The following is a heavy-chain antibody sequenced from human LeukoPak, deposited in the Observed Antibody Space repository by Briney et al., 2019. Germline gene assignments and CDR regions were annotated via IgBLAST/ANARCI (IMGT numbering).Heavy chain of an antibody. CDR3: ARSIPYGTTWYGRSDY. V-gene: IGHV3-7*03. CDR2: IKPDGTTK. Sequence: PSETLSLTCTVSGGSISSYYWSWIRQPPGKGLEWVANIKPDGTTKFNVDSVKGRFTISRDNALNSLYLQMNSLRAEDTAIYYCARSIPYGTTWYGRSDYWGQGTLVTVSS. J-gene: IGHJ4*02. CDR1: GGSISSYY. D-gene: IGHD6-13*01.